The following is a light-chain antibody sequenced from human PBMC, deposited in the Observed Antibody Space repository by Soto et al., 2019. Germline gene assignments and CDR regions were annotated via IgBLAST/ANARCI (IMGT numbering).Light chain of an antibody. CDR1: QGISNY. Sequence: DIQLTQSPSFLSASVGVRVTITCRASQGISNYLAWYQQKPGKAPNLLIYVASTLQSGVPSRFSGSGSGTEFTLTISRLQPEDLATYYCQQLFSFPPTFGQGTRLEIK. CDR2: VAS. J-gene: IGKJ5*01. V-gene: IGKV1-9*01. CDR3: QQLFSFPPT.